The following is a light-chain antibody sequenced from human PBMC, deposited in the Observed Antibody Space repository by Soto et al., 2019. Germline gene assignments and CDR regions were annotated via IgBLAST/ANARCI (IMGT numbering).Light chain of an antibody. J-gene: IGKJ1*01. CDR3: QQSYSTPPWT. Sequence: DIQLTQSPSSLSASVGDKVTITCRASQSIRSYLNWVQQKPGKAPKLLIYDASSLQTGVPSRFSGSGSGTDFPLTISSLKHEDFTTYYCQQSYSTPPWTFGQGTKVDIK. V-gene: IGKV1-39*01. CDR1: QSIRSY. CDR2: DAS.